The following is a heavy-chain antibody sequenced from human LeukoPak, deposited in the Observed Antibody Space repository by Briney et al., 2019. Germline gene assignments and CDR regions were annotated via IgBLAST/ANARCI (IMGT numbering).Heavy chain of an antibody. CDR1: GGSFSDYS. V-gene: IGHV4-34*01. CDR2: INHRGGT. D-gene: IGHD3-10*01. CDR3: ASGVGEFFPDAFNI. Sequence: PSETLSLTCAVFGGSFSDYSWTWIRQTPGKGLEWIGEINHRGGTNYNPSLKSRLTISVDTSKNQFSLNLTSVTAADTAVYYCASGVGEFFPDAFNIWGQGKMVGVFS. J-gene: IGHJ3*02.